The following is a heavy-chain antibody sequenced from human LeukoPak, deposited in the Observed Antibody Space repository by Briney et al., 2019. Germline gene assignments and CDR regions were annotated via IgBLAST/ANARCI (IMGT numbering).Heavy chain of an antibody. Sequence: PGGSLRLSCAASGFTFSNAWMSWVRQAPGKVLEWVGRMKSKTDGGTTDYAAPVKGRFTISRDDSKNTLYLQMNSLKTEDTAAYYCTTGTYCGGDCSTTIDYWGQGTLVTVSS. D-gene: IGHD2-21*01. CDR2: MKSKTDGGTT. J-gene: IGHJ4*02. V-gene: IGHV3-15*01. CDR1: GFTFSNAW. CDR3: TTGTYCGGDCSTTIDY.